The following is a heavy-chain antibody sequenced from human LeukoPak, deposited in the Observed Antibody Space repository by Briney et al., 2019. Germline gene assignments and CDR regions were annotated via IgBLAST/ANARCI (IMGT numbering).Heavy chain of an antibody. Sequence: ASVKVSCKASGYIFTSYGISWVRQAPGQGLEWMGWISAYNGKTNYAQKFQGRVTMTTDTSTSIAYMELRSLRSDGTAVYYCAREGSGSELTSYRVFDIWGEGTMVTVS. CDR2: ISAYNGKT. CDR3: AREGSGSELTSYRVFDI. CDR1: GYIFTSYG. D-gene: IGHD1-26*01. J-gene: IGHJ3*02. V-gene: IGHV1-18*01.